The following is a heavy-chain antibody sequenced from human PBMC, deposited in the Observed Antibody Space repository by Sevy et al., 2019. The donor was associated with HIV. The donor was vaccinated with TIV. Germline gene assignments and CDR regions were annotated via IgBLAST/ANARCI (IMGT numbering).Heavy chain of an antibody. CDR1: AFTFSSYD. D-gene: IGHD6-25*01. Sequence: GGSLRLSCAASAFTFSSYDMSWVRQAPGKGLEWVSVISGSGVSTYYADSAKGRFTISRDNSKNTLYLQLNSLRAEDTAVYYCAKSMGGFDAFDIWGQGTMVTVSS. V-gene: IGHV3-23*01. CDR2: ISGSGVST. J-gene: IGHJ3*02. CDR3: AKSMGGFDAFDI.